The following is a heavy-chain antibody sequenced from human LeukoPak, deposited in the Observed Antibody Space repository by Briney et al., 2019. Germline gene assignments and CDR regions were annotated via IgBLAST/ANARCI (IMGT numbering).Heavy chain of an antibody. J-gene: IGHJ5*02. CDR3: TRDRLGFDP. CDR1: GFTLSRNG. Sequence: GRSLRLSCAASGFTLSRNGMHWVRQAPGKGLEWVAVISYDGSNKYYADSVKGRFTISRDNSKNTLYLQMNSLRVEDTAVYYCTRDRLGFDPWGQGTLVTVSS. V-gene: IGHV3-30*03. CDR2: ISYDGSNK.